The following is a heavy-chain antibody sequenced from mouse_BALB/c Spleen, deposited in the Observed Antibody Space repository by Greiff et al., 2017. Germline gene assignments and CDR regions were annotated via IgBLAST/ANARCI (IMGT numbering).Heavy chain of an antibody. J-gene: IGHJ4*01. V-gene: IGHV14-3*02. CDR2: IDPANGNT. CDR1: GFNIKDTY. Sequence: EVQLQQSGAELVKPGASVKLSCTASGFNIKDTYMYWVKQRPEQGLEWIGRIDPANGNTKYDPKFQGKATITADTSSNTAYLQLSSLTSEDTAVYYCARRGGNYAMDYWGQGTSVTVSS. CDR3: ARRGGNYAMDY.